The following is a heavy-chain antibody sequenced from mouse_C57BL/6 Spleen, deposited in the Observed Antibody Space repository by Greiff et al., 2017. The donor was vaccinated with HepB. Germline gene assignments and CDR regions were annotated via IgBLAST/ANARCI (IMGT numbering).Heavy chain of an antibody. CDR2: IYPRSGNT. J-gene: IGHJ2*01. CDR3: AGGTAQATSDFDY. V-gene: IGHV1-81*01. D-gene: IGHD3-2*02. CDR1: GYTFTSYG. Sequence: QVQLQQSGAELARPGASVKLSCKASGYTFTSYGISWVKQRTGQGLEWIGEIYPRSGNTYYNEKFKGKATLTADKSSSTAYMELRSLTSEDSAVYVCAGGTAQATSDFDYWGQGTTLTVSS.